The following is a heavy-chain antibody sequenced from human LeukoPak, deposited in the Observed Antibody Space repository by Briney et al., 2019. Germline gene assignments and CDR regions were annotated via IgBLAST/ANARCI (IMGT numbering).Heavy chain of an antibody. J-gene: IGHJ6*03. CDR3: ARTLHLGYCSSTSCYDYYYMDV. CDR1: GYTFTSYD. CDR2: MNPNSGNT. Sequence: ASVKVSCKASGYTFTSYDINWVRQATGQGLEWMGWMNPNSGNTGYAQKFQGRVTMTRNTSISTAYVELSSLRSEDTAVYYCARTLHLGYCSSTSCYDYYYMDVWGKGTTVTVSS. D-gene: IGHD2-2*01. V-gene: IGHV1-8*01.